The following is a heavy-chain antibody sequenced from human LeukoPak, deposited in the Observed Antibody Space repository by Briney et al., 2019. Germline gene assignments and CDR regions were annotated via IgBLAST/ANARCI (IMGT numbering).Heavy chain of an antibody. CDR3: AREKVPAAILGEYYYYGMDV. V-gene: IGHV3-23*01. CDR2: VSGGGGSP. D-gene: IGHD2-2*02. Sequence: GGSLRLSCAASGFTFSSYAMSWVRQAPGKGLEWVSSVSGGGGSPYYADSVKGRFTISRDNAKNSLYLQMNSLRAEDTAVYYCAREKVPAAILGEYYYYGMDVWGQGTTVTVSS. CDR1: GFTFSSYA. J-gene: IGHJ6*02.